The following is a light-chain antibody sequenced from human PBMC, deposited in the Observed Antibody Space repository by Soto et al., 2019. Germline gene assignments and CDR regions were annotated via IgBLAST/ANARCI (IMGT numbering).Light chain of an antibody. CDR2: GAS. CDR1: QSVRTK. Sequence: EIVMPQSPATLSVSPGEGATLSCRASQSVRTKLAWYQQKAGQAPRLLIYGASSRATGIPDRFSGSGSGTDFTLTISRLEPEDFAVYYCQQYGSSSITFGQGTRLEIK. J-gene: IGKJ5*01. CDR3: QQYGSSSIT. V-gene: IGKV3-20*01.